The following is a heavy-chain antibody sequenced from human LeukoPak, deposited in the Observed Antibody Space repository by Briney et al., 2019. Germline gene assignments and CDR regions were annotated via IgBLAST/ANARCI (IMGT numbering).Heavy chain of an antibody. V-gene: IGHV4-34*01. D-gene: IGHD6-13*01. CDR2: INHSGST. CDR3: ARVNTQQLITYYYYYGMDV. J-gene: IGHJ6*02. CDR1: GGSFSGYY. Sequence: SETLSLTCAVYGGSFSGYYWSWIRQPPGKGLEWIGEINHSGSTNYNPSLKSRVTISVDTSKNQFSLKLSSVTAADTAVYYCARVNTQQLITYYYYYGMDVWRQGTTVTVSS.